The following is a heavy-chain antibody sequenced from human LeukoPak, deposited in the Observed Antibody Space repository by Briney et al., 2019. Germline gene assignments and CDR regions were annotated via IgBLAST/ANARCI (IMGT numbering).Heavy chain of an antibody. J-gene: IGHJ4*02. CDR2: ISGSGGST. CDR1: GFTFSSYA. V-gene: IGHV3-23*01. Sequence: PGGSLRLSCAASGFTFSSYAMSWVRQAPGKGLEWVSAISGSGGSTYYADSVKGRFTISRDNSKNTLYLQMNSLRAEDTAVYYCAKIKDSRTSGSYSDYWGQGTLVTVSS. D-gene: IGHD3-10*01. CDR3: AKIKDSRTSGSYSDY.